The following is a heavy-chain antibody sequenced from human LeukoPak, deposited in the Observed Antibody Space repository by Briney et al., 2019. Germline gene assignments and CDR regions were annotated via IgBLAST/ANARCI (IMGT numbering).Heavy chain of an antibody. Sequence: PLASVKVSCKASGYTFTGYYMHWVRQAPGQGLEWMGWINPNSGGTNYAQKFQGRVTMTRDTSISTAYMELSRLRSDDTAVYYCARDLGRPYSSGWLTATYWGQGTLVTVSS. J-gene: IGHJ4*02. V-gene: IGHV1-2*02. D-gene: IGHD6-19*01. CDR1: GYTFTGYY. CDR3: ARDLGRPYSSGWLTATY. CDR2: INPNSGGT.